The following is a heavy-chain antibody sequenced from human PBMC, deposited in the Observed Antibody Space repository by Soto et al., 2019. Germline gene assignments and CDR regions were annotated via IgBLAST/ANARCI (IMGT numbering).Heavy chain of an antibody. J-gene: IGHJ4*02. CDR2: IYYSGST. V-gene: IGHV4-39*01. Sequence: PSETLSLTCTVSGGSISSSSYYWGWIRQPPGKGLEWIGSIYYSGSTYYNPSLKSRVTISVDTSKNQFSLKLSSVTAADTAVYYCARSIVVVRYFDYWGQGTLVTVSS. CDR1: GGSISSSSYY. D-gene: IGHD3-22*01. CDR3: ARSIVVVRYFDY.